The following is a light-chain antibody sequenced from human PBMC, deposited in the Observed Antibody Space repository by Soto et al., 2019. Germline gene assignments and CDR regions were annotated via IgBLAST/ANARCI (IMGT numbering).Light chain of an antibody. J-gene: IGKJ2*01. Sequence: DIQLTQSPSFLSASVEDRVTISCRASYDISSSLAWYPQEPGKPPELLIYDSSTLQTGVPSRFTGSGSGRHCTLSICDLQFGHFATHVFQQLSHYPYTFGQGTKLEI. CDR3: QQLSHYPYT. CDR1: YDISSS. CDR2: DSS. V-gene: IGKV1-9*01.